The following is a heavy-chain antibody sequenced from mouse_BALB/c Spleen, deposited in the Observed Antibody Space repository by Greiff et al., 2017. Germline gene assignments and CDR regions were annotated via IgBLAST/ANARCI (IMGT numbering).Heavy chain of an antibody. Sequence: VNLVESGPGLVAPSQSLSITCTVSGFSLTSYGVHWVRQPPGKGLEWLGVIWAGGSTNYNSALMSRLSISKDNSKSQVFLKMNSLQTDDTAMYYCARDDGYDERVAYWGQGTTLTVSS. V-gene: IGHV2-9*02. D-gene: IGHD2-2*01. J-gene: IGHJ2*01. CDR2: IWAGGST. CDR1: GFSLTSYG. CDR3: ARDDGYDERVAY.